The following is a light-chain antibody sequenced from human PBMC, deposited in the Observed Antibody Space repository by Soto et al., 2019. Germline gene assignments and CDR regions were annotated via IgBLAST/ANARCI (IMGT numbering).Light chain of an antibody. CDR1: SSNIGAAYD. J-gene: IGLJ1*01. CDR2: GNI. CDR3: QSYDSSLGGFV. Sequence: QSALTPPPSLSGAPGQTVTISCTGNSSNIGAAYDVHWYQHLPGTAPKLLIYGNINRPSGVPDRFSGSKSGTSASLAITGLQADDEADYYCQSYDSSLGGFVFGTGTKVTVL. V-gene: IGLV1-40*01.